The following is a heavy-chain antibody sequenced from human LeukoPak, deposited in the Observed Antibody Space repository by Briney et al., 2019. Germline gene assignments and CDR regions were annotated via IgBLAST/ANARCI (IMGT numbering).Heavy chain of an antibody. CDR3: AKSPFSGYSGYDYYYYMDV. CDR1: GFTFSSYA. D-gene: IGHD5-12*01. V-gene: IGHV3-23*01. J-gene: IGHJ6*03. CDR2: ISGSGGST. Sequence: PGGSPRLSCAAPGFTFSSYAMSWVRQAPGKGLEWVSAISGSGGSTCYADSVKGRFTISRDNSKNTLYLQMNSLRAEDTAVYYCAKSPFSGYSGYDYYYYMDVWGKGTTVTVSS.